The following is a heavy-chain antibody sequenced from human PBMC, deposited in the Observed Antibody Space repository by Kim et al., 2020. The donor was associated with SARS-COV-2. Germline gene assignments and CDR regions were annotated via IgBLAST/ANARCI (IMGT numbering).Heavy chain of an antibody. V-gene: IGHV4-34*01. Sequence: SETLSLTCAVYGGSFSGYYWSWIRQPPGKGLEWIGEINHSGSTNYNPSLKSRVTISVDTSKNQFSLKLSSVTAADTAVYYCARGGIAARPDYYYYMDAWG. CDR1: GGSFSGYY. J-gene: IGHJ6*03. CDR2: INHSGST. D-gene: IGHD6-6*01. CDR3: ARGGIAARPDYYYYMDA.